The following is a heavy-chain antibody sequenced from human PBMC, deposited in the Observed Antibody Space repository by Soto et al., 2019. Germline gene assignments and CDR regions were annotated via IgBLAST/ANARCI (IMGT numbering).Heavy chain of an antibody. CDR3: AKDQRMYYYGGFDP. D-gene: IGHD3-10*01. J-gene: IGHJ5*02. Sequence: TGGSLRLSCAASGIPSSSYGMHWVRQAPGKGLEWLAVISYDGVNKYYADSVKGRSTISRDNSKNTVYLQILNMRPEDTAIYYCAKDQRMYYYGGFDPWGQGTLVTAPQ. CDR2: ISYDGVNK. CDR1: GIPSSSYG. V-gene: IGHV3-30*18.